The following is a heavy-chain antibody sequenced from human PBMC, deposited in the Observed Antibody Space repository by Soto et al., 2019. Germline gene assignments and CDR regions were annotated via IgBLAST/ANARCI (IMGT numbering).Heavy chain of an antibody. V-gene: IGHV3-49*03. CDR3: TSTFLPYYYYYYMDV. D-gene: IGHD3-3*01. CDR2: IRSKAYGGTT. Sequence: VQLVESGGGLVQPGRSLRLSCTASGFTFGDYAMSWFRQAPGKGLEWVGFIRSKAYGGTTEYAASVKGRFTISRDDSNSIAYLQMNSLKTEDTAVYYCTSTFLPYYYYYYMDVWGKGTTVTVSS. J-gene: IGHJ6*03. CDR1: GFTFGDYA.